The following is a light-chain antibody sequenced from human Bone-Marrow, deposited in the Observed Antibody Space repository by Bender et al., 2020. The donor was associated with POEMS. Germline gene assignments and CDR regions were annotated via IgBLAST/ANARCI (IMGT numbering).Light chain of an antibody. Sequence: QSVLTQPPSASGTPGQRVTISCSGGSSNIGAHAVNWYQHLPGTAPKLLIYSSHRRPSEVPDRFSGSRSGTSDSLASSGLQSEDEAEYYGGSWSGGLDGGVFGGGTELTVL. CDR3: GSWSGGLDGGV. CDR1: SSNIGAHA. CDR2: SSH. J-gene: IGLJ3*02. V-gene: IGLV1-44*01.